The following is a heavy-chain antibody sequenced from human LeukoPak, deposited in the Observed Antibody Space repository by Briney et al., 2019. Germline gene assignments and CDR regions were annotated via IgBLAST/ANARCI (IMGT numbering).Heavy chain of an antibody. D-gene: IGHD3-3*01. V-gene: IGHV4-39*01. Sequence: SETLSLTCTVSGGPISSSSYYWGWIRQPPGKGLEWIGSIYYSGSTYYNPSLKSRVTISVDTSKNQFSLKLSSVTAADTAVYYCARHRYDFWSGYNWFDPWGQGTLVTVSS. CDR2: IYYSGST. CDR1: GGPISSSSYY. J-gene: IGHJ5*02. CDR3: ARHRYDFWSGYNWFDP.